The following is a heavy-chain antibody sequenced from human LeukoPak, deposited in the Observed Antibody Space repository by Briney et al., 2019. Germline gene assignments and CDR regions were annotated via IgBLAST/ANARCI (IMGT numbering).Heavy chain of an antibody. D-gene: IGHD5-24*01. CDR3: ARDMEMATISGFDY. Sequence: GGSLRLSCAASGFTFNTYWMHWVRQAPGKGLVRVSRINGDGSSTTYADSVKGRFTISRDNAKNTLYLQMNSLRAEDTAVYYCARDMEMATISGFDYWGQGTLVTVSS. V-gene: IGHV3-74*03. CDR1: GFTFNTYW. J-gene: IGHJ4*02. CDR2: INGDGSST.